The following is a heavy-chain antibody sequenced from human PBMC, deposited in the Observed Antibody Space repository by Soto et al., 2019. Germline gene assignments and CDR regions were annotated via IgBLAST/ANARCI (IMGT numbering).Heavy chain of an antibody. D-gene: IGHD1-26*01. V-gene: IGHV1-69*06. J-gene: IGHJ4*02. Sequence: QVLLLQSGAEVKEPGSSVRVSCKVSGSTFNNFAFSWLRQAPGRGPEWMGGIVVVSNTVDYSQRFQDRVTITVDTSTSTLYMELSSLTSEDTAVYYCARAIKRWEVHQYFDSWGQGTLLSVFS. CDR3: ARAIKRWEVHQYFDS. CDR2: IVVVSNTV. CDR1: GSTFNNFA.